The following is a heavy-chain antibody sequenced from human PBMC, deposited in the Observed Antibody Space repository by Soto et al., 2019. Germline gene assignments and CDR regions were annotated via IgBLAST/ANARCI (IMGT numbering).Heavy chain of an antibody. CDR2: ISGYSGNT. J-gene: IGHJ4*02. V-gene: IGHV1-18*01. D-gene: IGHD6-19*01. CDR3: ARDDLAVAGAFLDY. CDR1: VYTFTSHG. Sequence: QVQVVQSGAEVKKPGASVRVSCTAYVYTFTSHGVNWVRQAPGQGLEWMGGISGYSGNTKYSHKFQGRITMTMDTSTGKAYVEVRSLRSDDTAVYYCARDDLAVAGAFLDYWGQGTAVTVSS.